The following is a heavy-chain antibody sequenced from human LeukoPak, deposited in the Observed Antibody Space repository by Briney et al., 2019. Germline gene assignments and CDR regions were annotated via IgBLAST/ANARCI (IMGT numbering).Heavy chain of an antibody. CDR1: GFTFSSYA. J-gene: IGHJ4*02. CDR3: AKRGVVIRGILVIGYHTEAYHYDH. V-gene: IGHV3-23*01. CDR2: ISGSGGST. D-gene: IGHD3-10*01. Sequence: GGSLRLSCAASGFTFSSYAMSWVRQAPGKGLEWVSAISGSGGSTYYADSVKGRFTISRDNSKNTLYLQMNSLRAEDTAVYYFAKRGVVIRGILVIGYHTEAYHYDHWGQGTLVTVSS.